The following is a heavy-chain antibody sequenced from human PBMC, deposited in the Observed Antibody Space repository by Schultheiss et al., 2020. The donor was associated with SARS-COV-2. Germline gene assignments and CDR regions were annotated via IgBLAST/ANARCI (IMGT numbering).Heavy chain of an antibody. V-gene: IGHV3-33*01. CDR2: IWYDGSNK. Sequence: GGSLRLSCAASGFTFSSYGMHWVHQAPGKGLEWVAVIWYDGSNKYYADSVKGRFTISRDNSKNTLYLQMNSLRAEDTAVYYCASLMVRGVPTLNLREPPFDYWGQGTLVTVSS. D-gene: IGHD3-10*01. CDR1: GFTFSSYG. J-gene: IGHJ4*02. CDR3: ASLMVRGVPTLNLREPPFDY.